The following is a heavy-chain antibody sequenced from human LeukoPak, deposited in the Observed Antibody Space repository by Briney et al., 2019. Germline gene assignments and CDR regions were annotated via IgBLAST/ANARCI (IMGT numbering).Heavy chain of an antibody. Sequence: PGGSLRLSCSASGFTFSSYAMHWVRQAPGEGLEYVSAISSNGGSTYYADSVKGRFTISRDNSKNTLYLQMSSLRAEDTAVYYCVKDSDIVLTGYLFDYWGQGTLVTVSS. CDR2: ISSNGGST. J-gene: IGHJ4*02. D-gene: IGHD3-9*01. CDR1: GFTFSSYA. V-gene: IGHV3-64D*06. CDR3: VKDSDIVLTGYLFDY.